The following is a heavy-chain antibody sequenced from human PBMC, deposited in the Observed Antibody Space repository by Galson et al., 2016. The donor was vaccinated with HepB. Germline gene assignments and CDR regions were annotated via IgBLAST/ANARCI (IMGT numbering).Heavy chain of an antibody. CDR2: ISSSSSTI. V-gene: IGHV3-48*02. D-gene: IGHD4-11*01. CDR3: ARSRNPGFCYSIDY. Sequence: SLRLSCAASGFTFTPYSMIWVRQAPGKGLEWLSYISSSSSTIYYADSLNGRFTISSDNAKNSLFLQMPSLRDEDTAVYFCARSRNPGFCYSIDYWGRGTLVTVSS. J-gene: IGHJ4*02. CDR1: GFTFTPYS.